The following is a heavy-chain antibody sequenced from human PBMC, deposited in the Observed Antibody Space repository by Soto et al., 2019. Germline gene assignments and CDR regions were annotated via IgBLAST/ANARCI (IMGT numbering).Heavy chain of an antibody. CDR3: AGSRSAAGTGGFDP. D-gene: IGHD6-13*01. V-gene: IGHV1-8*01. J-gene: IGHJ5*02. CDR2: MNPNSGNT. Sequence: QVQLVQSGAEVKKPGASVKVSCKASGYTFTSYDINWVRQATGQGLEWMGWMNPNSGNTGYAQKFQGRVTMTRNTYISTAYTGLSRRRSEDTAVYYWAGSRSAAGTGGFDPWGQGTLVTVSS. CDR1: GYTFTSYD.